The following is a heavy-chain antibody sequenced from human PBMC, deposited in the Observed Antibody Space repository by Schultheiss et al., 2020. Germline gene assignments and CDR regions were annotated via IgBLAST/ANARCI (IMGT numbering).Heavy chain of an antibody. CDR1: GFTVSSNY. J-gene: IGHJ6*02. Sequence: GGSLRLSCAASGFTVSSNYMSWVRQAPGKGLEWVAVIWYDGSNKYYVDSVKGRFTISRDNSKNTLYLQMNSLRAEDTAVYYCAKDHVVGGMDVWGQGTTV. V-gene: IGHV3-33*06. CDR2: IWYDGSNK. CDR3: AKDHVVGGMDV. D-gene: IGHD2-15*01.